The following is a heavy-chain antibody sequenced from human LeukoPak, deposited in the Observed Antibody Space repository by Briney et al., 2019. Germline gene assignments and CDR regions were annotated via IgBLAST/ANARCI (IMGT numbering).Heavy chain of an antibody. CDR1: GYTFTSYG. CDR3: ARNYYDSSGYWPFFDY. Sequence: ASVTVSCTASGYTFTSYGISWVRQAPGQGLEWMGWISAYNGNTNYAQKLQGRVTMTTDTSTSTAYMELRSLRSDDTAVYYCARNYYDSSGYWPFFDYWGQGTLVTVSS. V-gene: IGHV1-18*01. CDR2: ISAYNGNT. J-gene: IGHJ4*02. D-gene: IGHD3-22*01.